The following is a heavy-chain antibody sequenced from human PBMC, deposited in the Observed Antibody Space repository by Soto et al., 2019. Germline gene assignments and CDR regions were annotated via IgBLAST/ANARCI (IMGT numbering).Heavy chain of an antibody. CDR3: ARDRSFALLEWSPSDSYGMDV. J-gene: IGHJ6*02. CDR2: ISTSNGYT. D-gene: IGHD3-3*01. V-gene: IGHV1-18*01. CDR1: GYSFSTYG. Sequence: QVQLVQSAGEVKEPGASLQVACKASGYSFSTYGISWVRQAPGQGLAWLGWISTSNGYTNSAQKFQGRVSMTTDTSTNTAYMEVRSLRSDDTAFYFCARDRSFALLEWSPSDSYGMDVWGQGTSVTVSS.